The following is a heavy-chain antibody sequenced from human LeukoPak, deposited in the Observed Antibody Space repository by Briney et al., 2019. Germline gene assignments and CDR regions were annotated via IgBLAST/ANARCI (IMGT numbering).Heavy chain of an antibody. J-gene: IGHJ4*02. CDR3: ARARHKHNWNDPGFDY. D-gene: IGHD1-1*01. CDR2: IIPIFGTA. V-gene: IGHV1-69*05. CDR1: GGTFSSYA. Sequence: SVKVSCKASGGTFSSYAISWVRQAPGQGLEWMGGIIPIFGTANYAQKFQGRVTITTDESTSTAYMELSSLRSEDTAVYYCARARHKHNWNDPGFDYWGQGTLVTVSS.